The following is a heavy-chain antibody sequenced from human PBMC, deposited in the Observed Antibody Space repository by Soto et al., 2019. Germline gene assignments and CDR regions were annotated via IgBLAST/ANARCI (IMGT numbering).Heavy chain of an antibody. J-gene: IGHJ4*02. CDR1: GFTFSSYA. CDR3: ARVADFWSGYPNRYLDY. V-gene: IGHV3-64*01. CDR2: ISSNGGST. Sequence: GGSLRLSCAASGFTFSSYAMHWVRQAPGKGLEYVSAISSNGGSTYYANSVKGRFTISRDNSKNTLYLQMGSLRAEDMAVEYCARVADFWSGYPNRYLDYWGQGTLVTVSS. D-gene: IGHD3-3*01.